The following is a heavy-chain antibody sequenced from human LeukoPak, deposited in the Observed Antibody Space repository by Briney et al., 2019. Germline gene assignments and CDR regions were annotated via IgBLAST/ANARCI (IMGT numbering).Heavy chain of an antibody. Sequence: PSETLSLTCTVSGGSISGDYWNWIRQPPGKGLEWIGYTSYSGNTAYKPSLRSRVTMSVDTSKNQLSLKLTSATAADTAVYYCARWHSHGRYFAYWGQGALVTVSS. J-gene: IGHJ4*02. D-gene: IGHD1-26*01. CDR1: GGSISGDY. V-gene: IGHV4-59*01. CDR2: TSYSGNT. CDR3: ARWHSHGRYFAY.